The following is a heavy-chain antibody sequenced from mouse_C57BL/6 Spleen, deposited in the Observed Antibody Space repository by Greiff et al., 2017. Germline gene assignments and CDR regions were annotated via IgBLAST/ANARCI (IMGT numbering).Heavy chain of an antibody. D-gene: IGHD2-4*01. Sequence: EVQLQQSGPELVKPGASVKISCKASGYTFTDYYMNWVKQSHGKSLEWIGDINPNNGGTSYTHKFKGKATLTVDKSSSTAYMELRSLTSEDSAVYYCARPDYGFAYWGQGTLVTVSA. J-gene: IGHJ3*01. CDR3: ARPDYGFAY. CDR2: INPNNGGT. CDR1: GYTFTDYY. V-gene: IGHV1-26*01.